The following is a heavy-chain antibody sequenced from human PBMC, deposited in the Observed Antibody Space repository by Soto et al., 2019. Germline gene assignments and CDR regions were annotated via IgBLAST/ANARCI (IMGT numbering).Heavy chain of an antibody. Sequence: GGSLRLSCVASGFTFSSYAMSWVRQAPGKGLEWVSAISGSGGSTYYADSVKGRFTISRDNSKNTLYLQMNSLGAEDTAVYYCAKECSGGSCYNWFDPWGQGTLVTVSS. CDR1: GFTFSSYA. CDR3: AKECSGGSCYNWFDP. V-gene: IGHV3-23*01. J-gene: IGHJ5*02. CDR2: ISGSGGST. D-gene: IGHD2-15*01.